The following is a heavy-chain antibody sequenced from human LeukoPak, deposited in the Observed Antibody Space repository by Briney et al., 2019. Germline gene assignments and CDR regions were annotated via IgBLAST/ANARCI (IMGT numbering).Heavy chain of an antibody. J-gene: IGHJ5*02. CDR2: ISYSISYI. CDR3: ARGHEGYWLDP. Sequence: GGSLRLSCAASGFTFSSYTMNWVRQAPGKGLEWVSSISYSISYIYYADSVKGRFTISRDNAKNSLYLQMNSLRAEDTAVYYCARGHEGYWLDPWGQGTLVTVSS. CDR1: GFTFSSYT. V-gene: IGHV3-21*01.